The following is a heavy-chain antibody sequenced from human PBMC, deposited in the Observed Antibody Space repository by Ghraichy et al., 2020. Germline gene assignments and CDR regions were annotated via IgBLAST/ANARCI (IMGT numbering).Heavy chain of an antibody. CDR3: ARDGRLSSFYYYGMDV. CDR2: IYYSGST. Sequence: SETLSLTCTVSGGSISSYYWSWIRQPPGKGLEWIGYIYYSGSTNYNPFLKSRVTISVDTSKNQFSLKLSSVTAADTAVYYCARDGRLSSFYYYGMDVWGQGTTVTVSS. V-gene: IGHV4-59*01. J-gene: IGHJ6*02. CDR1: GGSISSYY. D-gene: IGHD6-6*01.